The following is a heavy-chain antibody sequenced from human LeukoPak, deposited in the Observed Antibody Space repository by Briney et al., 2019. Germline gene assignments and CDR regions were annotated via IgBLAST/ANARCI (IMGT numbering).Heavy chain of an antibody. J-gene: IGHJ4*02. CDR3: AVPGKGAFDY. V-gene: IGHV5-51*01. Sequence: GESLKISCQGSGYRFTNYWLGWVRQMLGKGLEWMGIIYPGDSDTRYSPSFQGQVTISADQSTSTAYLQWSSLKASDTAMYYCAVPGKGAFDYWGQGTLVSVSS. CDR1: GYRFTNYW. CDR2: IYPGDSDT. D-gene: IGHD2-2*01.